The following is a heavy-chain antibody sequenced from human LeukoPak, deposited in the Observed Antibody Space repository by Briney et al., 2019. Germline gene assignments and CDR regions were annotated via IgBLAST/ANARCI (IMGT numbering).Heavy chain of an antibody. CDR1: GGTFSSYA. CDR2: INPSGGST. CDR3: ARGDQSYTYYDFWSGYYPFDY. Sequence: ASVKVSCKASGGTFSSYAISWVRQAPGQGLEWMGIINPSGGSTSYAQKFQGRVTMTRDTSTSTVYMELSSLRSEDTAVYYCARGDQSYTYYDFWSGYYPFDYWGQGTLVTVSS. V-gene: IGHV1-46*01. D-gene: IGHD3-3*01. J-gene: IGHJ4*02.